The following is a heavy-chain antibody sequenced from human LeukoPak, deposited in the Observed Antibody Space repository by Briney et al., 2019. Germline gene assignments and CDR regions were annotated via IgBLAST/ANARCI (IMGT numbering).Heavy chain of an antibody. CDR2: MNPNSGNT. Sequence: ASVKVSCKASGYTFTSYDINWVRQATGQGREWMGWMNPNSGNTGYAQKFQGRVTITRNTSISTAYMELSRLRSEDTAVYYCARDSSGWYHWFDPWGQGTLVTVSS. V-gene: IGHV1-8*03. CDR3: ARDSSGWYHWFDP. CDR1: GYTFTSYD. D-gene: IGHD6-19*01. J-gene: IGHJ5*02.